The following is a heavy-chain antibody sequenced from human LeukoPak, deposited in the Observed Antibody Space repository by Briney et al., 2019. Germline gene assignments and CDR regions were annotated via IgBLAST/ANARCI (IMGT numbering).Heavy chain of an antibody. J-gene: IGHJ4*02. CDR1: GLTVSSYA. CDR2: ISGGGGST. V-gene: IGHV3-23*01. CDR3: ARGSGSNYYYFDY. D-gene: IGHD3-10*01. Sequence: GRSLRLSCAASGLTVSSYAMTWVRQAPGKGLEWVSAISGGGGSTYYADSVKGRFTISRDNFKSTVYLQMNSLRAEDTAVYHCARGSGSNYYYFDYWGQGTLVTVSS.